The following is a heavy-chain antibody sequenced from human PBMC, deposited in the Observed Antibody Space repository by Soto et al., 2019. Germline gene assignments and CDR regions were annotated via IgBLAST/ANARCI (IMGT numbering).Heavy chain of an antibody. CDR1: GGSTSSDNY. CDR2: IYYSGNT. Sequence: SETLSLTCTVSGGSTSSDNYWSWIRQPPGKGLEWIGHIYYSGNTYYNPSLKSRVTISVDTSKNQFSLKLSSVTAADTAVYYCARGATVAGVYYFDYWGQGTLVTVSS. J-gene: IGHJ4*02. V-gene: IGHV4-30-4*01. CDR3: ARGATVAGVYYFDY. D-gene: IGHD6-19*01.